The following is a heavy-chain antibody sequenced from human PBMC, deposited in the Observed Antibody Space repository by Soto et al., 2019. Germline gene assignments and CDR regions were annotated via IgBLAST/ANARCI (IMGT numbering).Heavy chain of an antibody. D-gene: IGHD5-18*01. CDR3: ARLEKGQDTAMGYYYYGMDV. CDR2: INPSGGST. V-gene: IGHV1-46*01. J-gene: IGHJ6*02. CDR1: GYTFTSYY. Sequence: ASVKVSCKASGYTFTSYYMHWVRQAPGQGLEWMGIINPSGGSTSYAQKFQGRVTMTRDTSTSTVYMELSSLRSEDTAVYYCARLEKGQDTAMGYYYYGMDVWGQGTTVTVSS.